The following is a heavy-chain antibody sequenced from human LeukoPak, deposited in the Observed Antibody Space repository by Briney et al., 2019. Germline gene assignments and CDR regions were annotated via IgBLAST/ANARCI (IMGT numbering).Heavy chain of an antibody. V-gene: IGHV3-23*01. Sequence: PGGSLRHSCAASGFTFSNHGMSWVRQAPGKGLEWVSSISGSGGSTYYADSVKGRFTISRDNSKNTLYLQTNSLRVEDTAIYYCAKIAVLGLWYSDLWGRGTLVTVSS. D-gene: IGHD6-19*01. CDR1: GFTFSNHG. CDR2: ISGSGGST. J-gene: IGHJ2*01. CDR3: AKIAVLGLWYSDL.